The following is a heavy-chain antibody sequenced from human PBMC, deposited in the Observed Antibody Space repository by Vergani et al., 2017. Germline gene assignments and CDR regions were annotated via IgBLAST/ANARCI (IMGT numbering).Heavy chain of an antibody. CDR2: ISAYNGNT. J-gene: IGHJ3*02. Sequence: QVQLVQSGAEVKKPGASVKVSCKASGYTFTSYGISWVRQAPGQGLEWMGWISAYNGNTNYAQKLQGRVTMTTDTSTSTAYMELRSLRSDDTAVYYCARDRRRIAAAGTNAFDIWGQGTMVTVSS. CDR3: ARDRRRIAAAGTNAFDI. CDR1: GYTFTSYG. V-gene: IGHV1-18*01. D-gene: IGHD6-13*01.